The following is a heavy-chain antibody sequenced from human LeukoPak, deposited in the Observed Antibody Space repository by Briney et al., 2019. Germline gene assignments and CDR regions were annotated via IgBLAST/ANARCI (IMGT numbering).Heavy chain of an antibody. J-gene: IGHJ5*02. CDR3: ARSNGDDERDGWFDP. D-gene: IGHD4-17*01. Sequence: ASVKVSCKASGYTFTGYYMHLVRQAPGQGLEWMGRINPNSGGTNYAQKFQGRVTMTRDTSISTAYMELSRLRSDDTAVYYCARSNGDDERDGWFDPWGQGTLVTVSS. CDR2: INPNSGGT. V-gene: IGHV1-2*06. CDR1: GYTFTGYY.